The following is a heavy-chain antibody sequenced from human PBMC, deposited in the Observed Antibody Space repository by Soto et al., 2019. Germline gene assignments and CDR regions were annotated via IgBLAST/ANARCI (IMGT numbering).Heavy chain of an antibody. CDR3: ARDSSGSSHPLDY. Sequence: GASVKVSCKASGFTFTSSAMQWVRQARGQRLEWIGWIVVGSGNTNYAQKFQERVTITRDMSTSTAYMELSSLRSEDTAVYYCARDSSGSSHPLDYWGQGTLVTVSS. D-gene: IGHD3-22*01. CDR2: IVVGSGNT. V-gene: IGHV1-58*02. J-gene: IGHJ4*02. CDR1: GFTFTSSA.